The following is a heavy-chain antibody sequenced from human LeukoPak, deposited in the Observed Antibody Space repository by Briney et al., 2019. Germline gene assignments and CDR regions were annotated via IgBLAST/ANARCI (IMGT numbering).Heavy chain of an antibody. Sequence: ASVKVSCKASGYTFSGNYMHWVRQAPGQGLEWMGWINPNSGGTNYAQKFQGRVTMTRDTSISTAYMELSRLRSDDTAVYYCARDQRSLEGSSWPAFDYWGQGTLVTVSS. V-gene: IGHV1-2*02. CDR1: GYTFSGNY. J-gene: IGHJ4*02. CDR3: ARDQRSLEGSSWPAFDY. CDR2: INPNSGGT. D-gene: IGHD6-13*01.